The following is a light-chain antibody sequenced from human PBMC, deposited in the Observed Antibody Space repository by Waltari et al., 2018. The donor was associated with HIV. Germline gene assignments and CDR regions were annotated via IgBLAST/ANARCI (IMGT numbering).Light chain of an antibody. J-gene: IGKJ1*01. Sequence: IVLTQSPGTLSLSPGQRAALSCRASQSVSTTYLAWYQQKPGQAPRLLIYGASTRATGIPDRFSGSGSGTDFTLTISRLEPEDFAVYYCQQFVTSPLTFGQGTKVEIK. CDR2: GAS. V-gene: IGKV3-20*01. CDR3: QQFVTSPLT. CDR1: QSVSTTY.